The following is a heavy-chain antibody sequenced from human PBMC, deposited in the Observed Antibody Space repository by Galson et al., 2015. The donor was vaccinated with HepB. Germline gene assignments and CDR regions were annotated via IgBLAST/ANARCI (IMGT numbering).Heavy chain of an antibody. V-gene: IGHV3-30*04. CDR3: ARDKVVVTYNSDPYYYYYGMDV. J-gene: IGHJ6*02. Sequence: SLRLSCAASGFTFSSYAMHWVRQAPGKGLEWVAVISYDGSNKYYADSVKGRFTISRDNSKNTLYLQMNSLRAEDTAVYYCARDKVVVTYNSDPYYYYYGMDVWGQGTTVTVSS. CDR1: GFTFSSYA. D-gene: IGHD2-21*02. CDR2: ISYDGSNK.